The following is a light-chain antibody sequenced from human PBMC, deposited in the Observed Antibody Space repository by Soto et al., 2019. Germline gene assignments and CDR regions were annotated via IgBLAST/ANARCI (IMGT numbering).Light chain of an antibody. CDR3: QHYNNWPPWT. V-gene: IGKV3-15*01. CDR2: RAS. J-gene: IGKJ1*01. Sequence: DIVMTQSPATLSVSPGDRATLSCRASQSISNNLAWYQQRSGQAPRLLIYRASTRATGVPARFSGSGSGTAFTLSISNLQSEDFAVYYCQHYNNWPPWTFGQGTKVEIK. CDR1: QSISNN.